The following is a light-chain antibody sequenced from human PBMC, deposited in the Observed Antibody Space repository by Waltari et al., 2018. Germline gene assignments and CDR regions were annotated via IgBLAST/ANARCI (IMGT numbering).Light chain of an antibody. CDR2: GAS. Sequence: EVVLTQSPGTLFLSPWEAATHSCRASQSSGRYLVWYQQKSGQAPRLLIYGASTRATGIPDRFSGSGSGTDFSLTISRLEAEDFAVYYCQNHERLPATFGQGTKVEIK. CDR1: QSSGRY. J-gene: IGKJ1*01. CDR3: QNHERLPAT. V-gene: IGKV3-20*01.